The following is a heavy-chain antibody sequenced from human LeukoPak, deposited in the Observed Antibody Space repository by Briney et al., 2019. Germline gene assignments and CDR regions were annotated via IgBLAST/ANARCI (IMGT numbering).Heavy chain of an antibody. D-gene: IGHD6-25*01. CDR1: GVSISSGSYD. V-gene: IGHV4-61*09. CDR2: LYTSGST. Sequence: NPSQTLSLTCTVSGVSISSGSYDWSWLRQPAGKGLEWIGHLYTSGSTYYNPSLNSRITISVDTSKNQFSLRLSSVTAADTAVYYCARDGGYRRGYFDYWGQGTLVTVSP. CDR3: ARDGGYRRGYFDY. J-gene: IGHJ4*02.